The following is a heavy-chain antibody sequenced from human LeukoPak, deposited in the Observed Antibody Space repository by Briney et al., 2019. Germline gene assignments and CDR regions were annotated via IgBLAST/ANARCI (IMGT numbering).Heavy chain of an antibody. CDR3: ARVRYDFWSGYLVDY. J-gene: IGHJ4*02. D-gene: IGHD3-3*01. CDR2: IYYSGST. CDR1: GGSISSHY. V-gene: IGHV4-59*11. Sequence: NPSETLSLTCTASGGSISSHYWSWIRQPPRKGLEWIGYIYYSGSTNYNPSLKSRVTISVDTSKNQFSLKLSSVTAADTAVYYCARVRYDFWSGYLVDYWGQGTLVTVSS.